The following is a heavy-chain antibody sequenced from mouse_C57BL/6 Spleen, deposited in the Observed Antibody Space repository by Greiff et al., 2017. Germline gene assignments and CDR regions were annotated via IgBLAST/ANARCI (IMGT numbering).Heavy chain of an antibody. CDR1: GYTFTSYW. D-gene: IGHD2-4*01. CDR3: ARDDYDVICVMDY. V-gene: IGHV1-53*01. Sequence: VQLQQPGTELVKPGASVKLSCKASGYTFTSYWMHWVKQRPGQGLEWIGNINPSNGGTNYNEKFKSKATLTVDKSSSTAYMQLSSLTSEDSAVYYCARDDYDVICVMDYWGQGTSVTVSS. J-gene: IGHJ4*01. CDR2: INPSNGGT.